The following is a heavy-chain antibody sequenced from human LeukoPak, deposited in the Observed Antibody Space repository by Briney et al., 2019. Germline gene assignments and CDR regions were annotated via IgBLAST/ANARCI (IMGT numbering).Heavy chain of an antibody. Sequence: PSETLSLTCTVSGGSISSYYWSWIRQPPGKGLEWIGYIYYSGSTNYNPSLKSRVTISVDTSKNQFSLKLSSVTAADTAVYYCARGIPQNYYDSSGRRPDQFDYWGQGTLVTVSS. CDR3: ARGIPQNYYDSSGRRPDQFDY. CDR1: GGSISSYY. V-gene: IGHV4-59*01. CDR2: IYYSGST. J-gene: IGHJ4*02. D-gene: IGHD3-22*01.